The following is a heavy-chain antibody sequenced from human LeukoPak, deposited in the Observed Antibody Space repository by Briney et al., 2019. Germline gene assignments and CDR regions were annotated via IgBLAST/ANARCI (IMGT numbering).Heavy chain of an antibody. CDR3: ARGIAARPYYYYGMDV. CDR1: GFTLSSNY. J-gene: IGHJ6*02. V-gene: IGHV3-53*01. CDR2: IYSGGST. D-gene: IGHD6-6*01. Sequence: GGSLRLSCAASGFTLSSNYMSWVRQAPGKGLEWVSVIYSGGSTYYADSVKGRFTISRDNSKNTLYLQMNSLRAEDTAVYYCARGIAARPYYYYGMDVWGQGTTVTVSS.